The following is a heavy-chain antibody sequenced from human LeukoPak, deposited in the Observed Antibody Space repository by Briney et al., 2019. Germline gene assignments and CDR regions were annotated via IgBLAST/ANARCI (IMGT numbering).Heavy chain of an antibody. CDR3: ARGSIAGQFDY. J-gene: IGHJ4*02. CDR1: GVSFSGYY. Sequence: SETLSLTCAVYGVSFSGYYWSWIRQPPGKGLEWIGEINHSGSTNYNPSLKSRATISVDTSKNQFSLKLSSVTAADTAVYYCARGSIAGQFDYWGQGTLVTVSS. D-gene: IGHD6-6*01. V-gene: IGHV4-34*01. CDR2: INHSGST.